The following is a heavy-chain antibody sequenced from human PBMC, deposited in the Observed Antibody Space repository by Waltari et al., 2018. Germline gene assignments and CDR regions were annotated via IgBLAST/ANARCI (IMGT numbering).Heavy chain of an antibody. CDR3: ARGGGYCSGGSCHGAFDI. D-gene: IGHD2-15*01. V-gene: IGHV1-69*02. J-gene: IGHJ3*02. CDR2: IIPILCIA. Sequence: QVQLVQSGAEVKKPGSSVKVSCKASGGTFSSYTISWVRQAPGQGLEWMGRIIPILCIANNGQKFQGRVTITADKSTSTAYMELSSLRSEDTAVYYWARGGGYCSGGSCHGAFDIWGQGTMVTVSS. CDR1: GGTFSSYT.